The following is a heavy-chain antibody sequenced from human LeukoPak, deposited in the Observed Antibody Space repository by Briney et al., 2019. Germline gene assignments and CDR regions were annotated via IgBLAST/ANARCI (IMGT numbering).Heavy chain of an antibody. CDR1: GYTLTELS. CDR2: FDPEDGET. Sequence: ASVKVSCKVPGYTLTELSMHWVRQAPGKGLEWMGGFDPEDGETIYAQKFQGRVTMTEDTSTDTAYMELSSLRSEDTAVYYCATSFRRIVVVPAANNWFDPWGQGTLVTVSS. CDR3: ATSFRRIVVVPAANNWFDP. J-gene: IGHJ5*02. V-gene: IGHV1-24*01. D-gene: IGHD2-2*01.